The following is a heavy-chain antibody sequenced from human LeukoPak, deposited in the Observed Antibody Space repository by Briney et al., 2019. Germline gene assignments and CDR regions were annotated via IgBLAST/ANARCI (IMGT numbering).Heavy chain of an antibody. CDR1: GYSISSGYY. CDR2: IYHSGST. J-gene: IGHJ4*02. CDR3: ARVRDGYNSYYFDY. D-gene: IGHD5-24*01. V-gene: IGHV4-38-2*02. Sequence: SETLSLTCSVSGYSISSGYYWGWIRQPPGKGLEWIGSIYHSGSTYYNPSLKSRVTISVDTSKNQFSLKLSSVTAADTAVYYCARVRDGYNSYYFDYWGQGTLVTVSS.